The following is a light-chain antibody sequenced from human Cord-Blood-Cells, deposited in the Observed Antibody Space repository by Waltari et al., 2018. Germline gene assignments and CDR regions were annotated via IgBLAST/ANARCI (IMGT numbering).Light chain of an antibody. V-gene: IGKV1-8*01. J-gene: IGKJ1*01. Sequence: AIRMTQSPSSFSASTGDRVTITCRASQGISSYLAWYQQKPGKAPKLLIYAASTLQSRVPSRFSCSGSGTDFTLTISCLQSEDFATYYCQQYYSYPPWTFGQGTKVEIK. CDR3: QQYYSYPPWT. CDR2: AAS. CDR1: QGISSY.